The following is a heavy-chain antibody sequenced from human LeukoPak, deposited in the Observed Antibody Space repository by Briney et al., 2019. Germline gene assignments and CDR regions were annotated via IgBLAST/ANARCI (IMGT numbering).Heavy chain of an antibody. Sequence: ASVKVSCKASGYTFTSYDINWVRQATGQGLEWMGWMNPNSGNTGYAQKFQGRVTMIRNTSVSTAYMELSSLRSEDTAVYYCAALHCSSTSCYLDYWGQGTLVTVSS. J-gene: IGHJ4*02. D-gene: IGHD2-2*01. CDR3: AALHCSSTSCYLDY. CDR1: GYTFTSYD. CDR2: MNPNSGNT. V-gene: IGHV1-8*01.